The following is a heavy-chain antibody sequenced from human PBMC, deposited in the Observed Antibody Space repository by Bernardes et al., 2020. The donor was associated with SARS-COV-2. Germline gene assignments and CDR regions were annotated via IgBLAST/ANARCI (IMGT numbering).Heavy chain of an antibody. CDR2: VYHSGTT. D-gene: IGHD6-19*01. Sequence: SETLSLTCTVSGVSFTSYFWGWIRQPPGKGLEWIGSVYHSGTTNYNPSLKSRATISQDACKNQFTLFLSSVTAADTAVDYCAGTRQWLAYSDWGQGPLVTDSS. CDR3: AGTRQWLAYSD. J-gene: IGHJ4*02. V-gene: IGHV4-59*08. CDR1: GVSFTSYF.